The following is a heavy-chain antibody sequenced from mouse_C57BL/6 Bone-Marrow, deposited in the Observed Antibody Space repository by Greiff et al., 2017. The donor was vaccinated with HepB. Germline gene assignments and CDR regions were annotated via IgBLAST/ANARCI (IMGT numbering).Heavy chain of an antibody. CDR1: GFTFSDYG. CDR3: ARPYSNFPMDY. V-gene: IGHV5-17*01. CDR2: ISSGSSTI. J-gene: IGHJ4*01. Sequence: EVKLMESGGGLVKPGGSLKLSCAASGFTFSDYGMHWVRQAPEKGLEWVAYISSGSSTIYYADTVKGRFTISRDNAKNTLFLQMTSLRSEDTAMYYCARPYSNFPMDYWGQGTSVTVSS. D-gene: IGHD2-5*01.